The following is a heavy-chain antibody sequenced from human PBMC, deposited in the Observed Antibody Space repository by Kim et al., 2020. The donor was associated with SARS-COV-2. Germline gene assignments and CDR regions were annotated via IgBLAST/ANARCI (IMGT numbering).Heavy chain of an antibody. CDR2: IIPIFGTA. J-gene: IGHJ6*02. D-gene: IGHD5-18*01. V-gene: IGHV1-69*13. Sequence: ASVKVSCKASGGTFSSYAISWVRQAPGQGLEWMGGIIPIFGTANYAQKFQGRVTITADESTSTAYMELSSLRSEDTAVYYCARNGGNTAMVSIRVYYYYGMDVWGQGTTVTVSS. CDR3: ARNGGNTAMVSIRVYYYYGMDV. CDR1: GGTFSSYA.